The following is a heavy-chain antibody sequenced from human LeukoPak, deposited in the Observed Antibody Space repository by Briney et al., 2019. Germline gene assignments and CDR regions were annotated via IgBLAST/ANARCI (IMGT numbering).Heavy chain of an antibody. J-gene: IGHJ3*02. Sequence: GGSLRLSCTASEFTFSNFGMNWVRQAPGKGLEWVASISSSTSYIYYADSVKGRFTISRDNAKKSLYLQMHSLRAEDTAVYYCARDSHKFDSSGYYPDAFDIWGQGTMVTVSS. V-gene: IGHV3-21*01. CDR1: EFTFSNFG. D-gene: IGHD3-22*01. CDR3: ARDSHKFDSSGYYPDAFDI. CDR2: ISSSTSYI.